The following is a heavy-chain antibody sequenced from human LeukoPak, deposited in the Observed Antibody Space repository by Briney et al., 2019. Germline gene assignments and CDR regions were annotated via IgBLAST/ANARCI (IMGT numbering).Heavy chain of an antibody. V-gene: IGHV1-3*03. D-gene: IGHD6-19*01. CDR2: INGDNANT. Sequence: ASVKVSCKTSGYTFSSYAMHWVRQAPGQRLEWMGCINGDNANTQYSQKFQGRVTFTRDTSASTVYMELSRLTSEDMAVFYCARGGPNSGGWTLDHWGQGTLVSVSS. CDR1: GYTFSSYA. CDR3: ARGGPNSGGWTLDH. J-gene: IGHJ4*02.